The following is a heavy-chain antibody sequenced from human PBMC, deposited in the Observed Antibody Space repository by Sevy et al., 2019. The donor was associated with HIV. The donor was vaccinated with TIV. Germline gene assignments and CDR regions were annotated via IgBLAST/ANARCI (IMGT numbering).Heavy chain of an antibody. V-gene: IGHV3-7*01. D-gene: IGHD3-10*01. J-gene: IGHJ6*02. Sequence: GGSLRLACAASGFTFSSYWMSWVRRAPGKGLEWVANLKHDGSEKDYVDSVKGRFTISRDNAKNSLYLQMNSLRAEDTAVYYCAHLTGSGSYSSYYYGMDVWVQGTTVTVSS. CDR3: AHLTGSGSYSSYYYGMDV. CDR1: GFTFSSYW. CDR2: LKHDGSEK.